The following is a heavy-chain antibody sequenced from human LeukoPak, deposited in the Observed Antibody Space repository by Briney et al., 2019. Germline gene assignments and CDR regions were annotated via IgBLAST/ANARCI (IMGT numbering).Heavy chain of an antibody. Sequence: PGGSLRLSCAASGFTFNSYWMNWVRQAPGKGLEWVANIKRDGSEKYYVDSVKGRFTISRDNAKNSLDLQMNNLRVEDTAVYYCARLGPASSGWPESFDYWGQGTLVTVSS. J-gene: IGHJ4*02. V-gene: IGHV3-7*03. D-gene: IGHD6-19*01. CDR3: ARLGPASSGWPESFDY. CDR1: GFTFNSYW. CDR2: IKRDGSEK.